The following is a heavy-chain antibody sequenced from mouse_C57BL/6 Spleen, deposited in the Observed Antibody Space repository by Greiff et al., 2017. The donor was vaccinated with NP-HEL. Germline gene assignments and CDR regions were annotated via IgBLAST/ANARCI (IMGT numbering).Heavy chain of an antibody. CDR1: GYAFSSYW. J-gene: IGHJ2*01. CDR2: IYPGDGDT. D-gene: IGHD1-1*01. V-gene: IGHV1-80*01. Sequence: QVQLQQSGAELVKPGASVKISCKASGYAFSSYWMNWVKQRPGKGLEWIGQIYPGDGDTNYNGKFKGKATMTADKSSSTAYMQLSSLTSEDSAVYFCAGGSVYYGSSRPYFDYWGKGTTLTVSS. CDR3: AGGSVYYGSSRPYFDY.